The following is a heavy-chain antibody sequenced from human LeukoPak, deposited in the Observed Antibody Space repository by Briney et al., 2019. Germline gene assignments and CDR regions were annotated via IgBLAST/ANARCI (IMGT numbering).Heavy chain of an antibody. J-gene: IGHJ4*02. CDR1: GGSFSGYY. CDR3: ASLPYCTNGVCSTNYFDY. CDR2: INHSGST. V-gene: IGHV4-34*01. D-gene: IGHD2-8*01. Sequence: SETLSLTCAVYGGSFSGYYWSWIRQPPGKGLKWIGEINHSGSTNYNPSLKSRVTISVDTSKNQFSLKLSSVTAADTAVYYCASLPYCTNGVCSTNYFDYWGQGTLVTVSS.